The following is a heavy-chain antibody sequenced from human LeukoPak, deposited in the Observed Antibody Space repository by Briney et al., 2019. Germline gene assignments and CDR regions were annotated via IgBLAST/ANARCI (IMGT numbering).Heavy chain of an antibody. Sequence: ASVKVSCKASGYTFTSYAMHWVRQAPGQRLEWMGWINACNGNTKYSQKFQGRVTITRDTSASTAYMALSSLRSEDTAVYYCERGGIAVAGTGLGYWGQGTLVTVSA. CDR3: ERGGIAVAGTGLGY. D-gene: IGHD6-19*01. V-gene: IGHV1-3*01. CDR1: GYTFTSYA. J-gene: IGHJ4*02. CDR2: INACNGNT.